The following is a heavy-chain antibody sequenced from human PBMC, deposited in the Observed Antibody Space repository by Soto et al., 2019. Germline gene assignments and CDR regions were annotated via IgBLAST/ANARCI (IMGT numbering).Heavy chain of an antibody. Sequence: SLRLSCAASGFTFSSYAMHWVRQAPGKGLEWVAVISYDGSNKYYADSVKGRFTISRDNSKNTLYLQMNSLRAEDTAVYYCARPRLGGFAFDIWGQGTMVTVSS. D-gene: IGHD5-12*01. CDR3: ARPRLGGFAFDI. CDR1: GFTFSSYA. J-gene: IGHJ3*02. CDR2: ISYDGSNK. V-gene: IGHV3-30-3*01.